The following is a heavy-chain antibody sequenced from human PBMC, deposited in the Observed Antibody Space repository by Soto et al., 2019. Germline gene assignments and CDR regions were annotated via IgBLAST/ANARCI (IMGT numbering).Heavy chain of an antibody. D-gene: IGHD3-10*01. CDR3: AKDIRQQAGLWFGDWDYYYGMDV. J-gene: IGHJ6*02. CDR2: ISWDGGSA. CDR1: GFTFDDYT. Sequence: GGSLRLSCAASGFTFDDYTMHWVRQAPGKGLEWVSLISWDGGSAYYADSVKGRFTISRDNSKNSLYLQMNSLRTEDTALYYCAKDIRQQAGLWFGDWDYYYGMDVWGQGTTVTVSS. V-gene: IGHV3-43*01.